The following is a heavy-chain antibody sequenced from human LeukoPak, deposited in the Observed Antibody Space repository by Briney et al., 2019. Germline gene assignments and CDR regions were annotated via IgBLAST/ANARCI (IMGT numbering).Heavy chain of an antibody. Sequence: GGSLRLSCAASGFTFSSYAMSWVRQAPGKGLEWVSAISGSGGSTYYADSVKGRFTISRDNSKNTLYLQMNSLRAEDTAVYYCAKSGQDYGSGSYYNGPAAYPKYYYCYGMDVWGQGTTVTVSS. CDR2: ISGSGGST. CDR1: GFTFSSYA. D-gene: IGHD3-10*01. CDR3: AKSGQDYGSGSYYNGPAAYPKYYYCYGMDV. V-gene: IGHV3-23*01. J-gene: IGHJ6*02.